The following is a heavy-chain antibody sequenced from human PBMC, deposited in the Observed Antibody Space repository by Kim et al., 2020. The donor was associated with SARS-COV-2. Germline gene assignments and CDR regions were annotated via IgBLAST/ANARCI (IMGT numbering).Heavy chain of an antibody. J-gene: IGHJ3*02. CDR1: GGSISSYY. V-gene: IGHV4-59*13. D-gene: IGHD4-17*01. CDR3: ARERKPFYGAFRDAFDI. Sequence: SETLSLTCTVSGGSISSYYWSWIRQPPGKGLEWIGYIYYSGSTNYNPSLKSRVTISVDTSKNQFSLKLSSVTAADTAVYYCARERKPFYGAFRDAFDIWGQGTMVTVSS. CDR2: IYYSGST.